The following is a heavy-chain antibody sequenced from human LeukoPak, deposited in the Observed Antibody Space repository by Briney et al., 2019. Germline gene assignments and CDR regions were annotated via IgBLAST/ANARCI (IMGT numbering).Heavy chain of an antibody. J-gene: IGHJ6*02. V-gene: IGHV1-46*01. Sequence: ASVKVSCKASGYTFTSYYMHWVRQAPGQGLEWMGIINPSGGSTSYAQKFQGRVTMTRDTSTSTVYMELSSLRSEDTAVYYCAREFLEWLPAPAYYYYGMDVWGQGTTVTVSS. CDR3: AREFLEWLPAPAYYYYGMDV. D-gene: IGHD3-3*01. CDR2: INPSGGST. CDR1: GYTFTSYY.